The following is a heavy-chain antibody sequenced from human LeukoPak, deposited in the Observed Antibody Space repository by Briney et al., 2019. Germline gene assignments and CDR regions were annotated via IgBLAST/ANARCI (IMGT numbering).Heavy chain of an antibody. D-gene: IGHD2-2*01. J-gene: IGHJ3*02. CDR1: GGSISSSSYY. Sequence: SETLSLTCTVSGGSISSSSYYWGWIHQPPGKGLEWIGSIYYSGSTYYNPSLKSQVTISVDTSKNQFSLKLSSVTAADTAVYYCATMAGDIVVVPAALHDAFDIWGQGTMVTVSS. CDR3: ATMAGDIVVVPAALHDAFDI. V-gene: IGHV4-39*07. CDR2: IYYSGST.